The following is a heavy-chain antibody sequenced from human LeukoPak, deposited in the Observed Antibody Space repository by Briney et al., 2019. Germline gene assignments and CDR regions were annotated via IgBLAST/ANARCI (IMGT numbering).Heavy chain of an antibody. CDR1: GGSISSSSYY. CDR3: ARDRTVVVVVAATQAHWFDP. J-gene: IGHJ5*02. CDR2: IYYSGNT. D-gene: IGHD2-15*01. Sequence: PSETLSLTCTVSGGSISSSSYYWGWIRQPPGKGLEWIGSIYYSGNTYYNPSLKSRVTISVDTSKNQFSLKLSSVTAADTAVYYCARDRTVVVVVAATQAHWFDPWGQGTLVTVSS. V-gene: IGHV4-39*07.